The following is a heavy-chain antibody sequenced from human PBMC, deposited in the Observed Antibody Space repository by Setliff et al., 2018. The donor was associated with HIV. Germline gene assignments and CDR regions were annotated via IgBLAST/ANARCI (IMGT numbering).Heavy chain of an antibody. Sequence: GGSLRLSCQASGFTSSRYTMNWVRQAPGKGLEWVSSISSTSIYKYYADSVKGRFTISRDNAKNTLYLQMNSLRAEDTAVYYCVRGEFRYWYFDLWGRGTQVTVSS. D-gene: IGHD2-21*01. V-gene: IGHV3-21*01. CDR3: VRGEFRYWYFDL. CDR2: ISSTSIYK. CDR1: GFTSSRYT. J-gene: IGHJ2*01.